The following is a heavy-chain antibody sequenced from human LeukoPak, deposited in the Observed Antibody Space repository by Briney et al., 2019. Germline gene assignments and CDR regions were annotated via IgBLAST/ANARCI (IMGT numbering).Heavy chain of an antibody. Sequence: KPSETLSLTCTVSGGSISSGTYYWSWIRQPAGKALEWIGRIYSSGSTDYNPSLKSRVTISVDTSKNQFSLKLSSVTAADTAVYYCARSPVIATAFFDPWGQGTLVTVSS. V-gene: IGHV4-61*02. CDR2: IYSSGST. D-gene: IGHD6-13*01. J-gene: IGHJ5*02. CDR3: ARSPVIATAFFDP. CDR1: GGSISSGTYY.